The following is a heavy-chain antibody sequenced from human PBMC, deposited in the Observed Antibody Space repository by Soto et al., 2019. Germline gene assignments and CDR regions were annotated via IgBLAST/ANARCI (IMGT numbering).Heavy chain of an antibody. CDR2: INHSGST. J-gene: IGHJ3*02. Sequence: SETLSLTCAVYGGSFSGYYWSWIRQPPGKGLEWIGEINHSGSTNYNPSLKSRVTISVDTSKNQFSLKLSSVTAADTAVYYCARQGTQGQTNDAFDIWGQGTMVTVSS. D-gene: IGHD2-8*01. CDR3: ARQGTQGQTNDAFDI. V-gene: IGHV4-34*01. CDR1: GGSFSGYY.